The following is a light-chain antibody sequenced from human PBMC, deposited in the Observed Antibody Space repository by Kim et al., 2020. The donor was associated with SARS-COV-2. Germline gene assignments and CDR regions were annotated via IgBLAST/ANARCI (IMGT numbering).Light chain of an antibody. CDR2: GKN. Sequence: VAMAQTVRITCQEDSLRSYYATWYQQKPGQAPIVVIYGKNNRPSGIPDRFSGSSSGNTASLTITGTLAGDEADYYCNSRDSNDNVVFGGGTTLTVL. V-gene: IGLV3-19*01. CDR1: SLRSYY. CDR3: NSRDSNDNVV. J-gene: IGLJ2*01.